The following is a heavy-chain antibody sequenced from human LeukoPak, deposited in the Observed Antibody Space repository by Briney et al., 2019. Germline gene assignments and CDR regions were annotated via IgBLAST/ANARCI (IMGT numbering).Heavy chain of an antibody. CDR1: GGSFSKDDYY. CDR3: ARDWRELHAFDI. V-gene: IGHV4-30-4*08. Sequence: PSQTLSLTCTVSGGSFSKDDYYWRWLRQPPGKGREWIGYIYYRGSTYYNPSLKSRVTISVDASKTQFSLKLSSGTAADTAVNYRARDWRELHAFDIWGQGTMLSVSS. J-gene: IGHJ3*02. CDR2: IYYRGST. D-gene: IGHD1-26*01.